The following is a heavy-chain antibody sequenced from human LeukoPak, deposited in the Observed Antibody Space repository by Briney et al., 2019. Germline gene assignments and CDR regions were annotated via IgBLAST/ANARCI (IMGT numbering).Heavy chain of an antibody. V-gene: IGHV1-18*04. CDR3: ARVSTMIVVVITDAFDI. J-gene: IGHJ3*02. CDR1: GYTFTGYY. CDR2: VSAYNGNT. Sequence: ASVKVSCKASGYTFTGYYMHWVRQAPGQGLEWMGWVSAYNGNTNYAQKLQGRVTMTTDTSTSTAYMELRSLRSDDTAVYYCARVSTMIVVVITDAFDIWGQGTMVTVSS. D-gene: IGHD3-22*01.